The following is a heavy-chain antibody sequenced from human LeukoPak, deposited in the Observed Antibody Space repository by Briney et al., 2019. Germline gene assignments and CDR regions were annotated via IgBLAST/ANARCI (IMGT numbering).Heavy chain of an antibody. V-gene: IGHV3-23*01. CDR2: ISASGGHT. Sequence: WGSLSLSCTASGFTFSSYDMNWIRQAPGQGLEWVSTISASGGHTYYADPVRGRFTISRDNSKNTLYLQMNDLRAEDTAIYYCAKRVQLTYWGQGTLVTVSS. J-gene: IGHJ4*02. D-gene: IGHD5-18*01. CDR1: GFTFSSYD. CDR3: AKRVQLTY.